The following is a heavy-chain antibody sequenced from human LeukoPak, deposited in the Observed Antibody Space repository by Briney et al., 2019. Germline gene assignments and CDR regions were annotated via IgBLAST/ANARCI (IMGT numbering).Heavy chain of an antibody. CDR2: IIPIFGTA. CDR3: ARGWLAETTVVTPYNY. J-gene: IGHJ4*02. CDR1: GGTFSSYA. Sequence: SVKVSCKASGGTFSSYANSWVRQAPGQGLEWMGGIIPIFGTANYAQKFQGRVTITAVESMSTAYMELSSLRSEDTAVYYCARGWLAETTVVTPYNYWGQGTLVTVSS. D-gene: IGHD4-23*01. V-gene: IGHV1-69*13.